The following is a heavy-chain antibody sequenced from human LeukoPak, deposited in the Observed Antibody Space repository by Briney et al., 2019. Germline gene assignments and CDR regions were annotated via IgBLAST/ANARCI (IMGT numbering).Heavy chain of an antibody. V-gene: IGHV1-46*01. Sequence: ASVKLSCKASGYTFTSYYMHSVRQAPGQGLEWMGIINPSGVSISYAQNLQGRVTMTRDTSTSTVYMELSSLRSEDTAVYYCARRDMAVYYFDYWGQGTLVTVSS. D-gene: IGHD2-15*01. CDR3: ARRDMAVYYFDY. CDR1: GYTFTSYY. CDR2: INPSGVSI. J-gene: IGHJ4*02.